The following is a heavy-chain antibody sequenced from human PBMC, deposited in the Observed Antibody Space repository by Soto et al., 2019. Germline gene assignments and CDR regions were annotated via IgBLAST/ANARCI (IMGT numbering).Heavy chain of an antibody. Sequence: EVQLLESGGGLVQPGGSLRLSCAASGFTFSSYAMSWVRQAPGKGLEWVSAISGSDNNTYYADSVKGRFTISRDNTNNMLYLQMRSPRADDTAVYYCAPMSVWGQGTTINVSS. CDR3: APMSV. D-gene: IGHD3-22*01. V-gene: IGHV3-23*01. J-gene: IGHJ6*02. CDR2: ISGSDNNT. CDR1: GFTFSSYA.